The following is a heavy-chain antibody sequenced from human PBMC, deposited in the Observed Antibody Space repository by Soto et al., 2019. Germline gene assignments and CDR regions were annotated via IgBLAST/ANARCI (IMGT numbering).Heavy chain of an antibody. CDR1: GFTFSSYS. Sequence: GGSLRLSCAASGFTFSSYSMNWVRQAPGKGLEWVSSISSSSSYIYYADSVKGRFTISRDNAKNSLYLQMNSLRAEGTAVYYCARDGAKPGTSPWFDPWGQGTLVTVSS. CDR2: ISSSSSYI. CDR3: ARDGAKPGTSPWFDP. J-gene: IGHJ5*02. V-gene: IGHV3-21*01. D-gene: IGHD1-1*01.